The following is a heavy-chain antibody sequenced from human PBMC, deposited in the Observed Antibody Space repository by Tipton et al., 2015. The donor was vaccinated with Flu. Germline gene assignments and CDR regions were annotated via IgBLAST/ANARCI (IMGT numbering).Heavy chain of an antibody. J-gene: IGHJ6*02. Sequence: TLSLTCSVSADSISSNYWSWIRQSPGKGLEWIGYIYNTWSTNYNPSLKSRVTISVDTSKNQFSLNLRSVTAADTAVYYCARQDHGLDVRGQGTTVSVS. V-gene: IGHV4-59*08. CDR2: IYNTWST. D-gene: IGHD5-24*01. CDR1: ADSISSNY. CDR3: ARQDHGLDV.